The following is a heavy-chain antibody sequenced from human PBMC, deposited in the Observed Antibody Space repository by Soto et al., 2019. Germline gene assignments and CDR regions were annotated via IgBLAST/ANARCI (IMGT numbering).Heavy chain of an antibody. CDR1: RLTFSSYS. CDR3: ARGFRYIDY. V-gene: IGHV3-21*01. Sequence: EVQLVESGGGLVKPGGSLRLSCAASRLTFSSYSMNWVRQAPGNGLEWVSSISSSSNYIYYADSVKGRFTISRYNAKNSLYVQMNSLRAEDTAVYYCARGFRYIDYWGQGTLVTVSS. CDR2: ISSSSNYI. D-gene: IGHD3-3*01. J-gene: IGHJ4*02.